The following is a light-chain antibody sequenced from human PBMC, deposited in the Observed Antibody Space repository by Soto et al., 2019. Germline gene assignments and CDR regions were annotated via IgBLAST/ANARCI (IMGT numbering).Light chain of an antibody. CDR3: QQSYTSPLT. Sequence: DIQMTQSPSSVSASVGDRVTIACRAGQSVRSYLNWYQQKPGKDPNLLIYASSTLQSGVPSRFSGGGSLTDFTLTISSLQPEDFATYYCQQSYTSPLTFGGGTKVEI. J-gene: IGKJ4*01. V-gene: IGKV1-39*01. CDR2: ASS. CDR1: QSVRSY.